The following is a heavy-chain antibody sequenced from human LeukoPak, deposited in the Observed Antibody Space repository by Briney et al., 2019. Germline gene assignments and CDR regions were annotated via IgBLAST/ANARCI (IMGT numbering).Heavy chain of an antibody. CDR3: ARGPGDFDASDI. J-gene: IGHJ3*02. Sequence: PGGSLRLSCTSSGFTFSSYWMSWVRQAPGKGPVWVAHIKENGNEQYYADSVKGRFTISRDNAKKSLCLQMNSLRAEDTALYYCARGPGDFDASDIWGQGTMVTVSS. CDR2: IKENGNEQ. V-gene: IGHV3-7*01. CDR1: GFTFSSYW. D-gene: IGHD1-14*01.